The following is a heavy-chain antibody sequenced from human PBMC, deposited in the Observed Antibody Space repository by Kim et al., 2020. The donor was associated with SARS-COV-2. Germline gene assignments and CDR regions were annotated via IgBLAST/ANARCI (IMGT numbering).Heavy chain of an antibody. CDR3: ATYNQLKPRLGLEN. CDR1: GFTFSSYA. Sequence: GGSLRLSCAASGFTFSSYAMTWVRQAPGKGLEWVSTITDNGGRTYYADSVRGRFTISRDNSMNTLYLQMNSLRAEDTAIYYCATYNQLKPRLGLENCGQGALVTVSS. V-gene: IGHV3-23*01. J-gene: IGHJ4*02. CDR2: ITDNGGRT. D-gene: IGHD1-20*01.